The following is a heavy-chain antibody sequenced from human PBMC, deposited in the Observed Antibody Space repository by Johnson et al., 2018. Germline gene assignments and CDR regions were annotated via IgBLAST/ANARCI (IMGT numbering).Heavy chain of an antibody. D-gene: IGHD1-26*01. J-gene: IGHJ5*02. CDR1: GFTFSSYG. V-gene: IGHV3-30*03. Sequence: QVQLVESGGGVVQPGRSLRLSCAASGFTFSSYGMHWVRQAPGKGLEWVAVISYDGSNKYYVDSVKGRFTISRDNSKNTLYLQMNSPRAKDTAVYYCASDSYSGTYVPFNWFAPWGQGTLVTVSS. CDR3: ASDSYSGTYVPFNWFAP. CDR2: ISYDGSNK.